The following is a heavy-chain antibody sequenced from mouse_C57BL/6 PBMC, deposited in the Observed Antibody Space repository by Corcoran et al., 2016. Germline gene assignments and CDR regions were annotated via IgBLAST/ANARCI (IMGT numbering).Heavy chain of an antibody. J-gene: IGHJ1*03. CDR2: INTYSGVP. V-gene: IGHV9-3*01. D-gene: IGHD2-5*01. CDR1: GYTFTTYG. Sequence: QIQLVHSGPELKKPGETVKISCKASGYTFTTYGMTWVKQAPGKGLKWMGWINTYSGVPTHADDFKGRFAFSLETSASTAYLQINNLKNEDTSTECCVRDSNWYFDVWGTGTTVTVSS. CDR3: VRDSNWYFDV.